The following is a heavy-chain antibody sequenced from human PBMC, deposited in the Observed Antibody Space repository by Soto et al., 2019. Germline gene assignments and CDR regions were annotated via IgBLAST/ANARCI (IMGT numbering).Heavy chain of an antibody. CDR3: ARGGVY. CDR2: ISGSGSTI. J-gene: IGHJ1*01. V-gene: IGHV3-48*03. D-gene: IGHD2-8*01. CDR1: GFTFSSHE. Sequence: GGSLRLSCEATGFTFSSHEMNWIRQTPGRRLEWIAKISGSGSTINYADSVKGRFTISRDNVQRTLHLQMDSLRVEDTGVYYCARGGVYWGRGTLVTVSS.